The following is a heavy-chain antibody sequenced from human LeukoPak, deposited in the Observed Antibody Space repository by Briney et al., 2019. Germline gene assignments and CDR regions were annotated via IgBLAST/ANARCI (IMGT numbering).Heavy chain of an antibody. V-gene: IGHV4-39*02. Sequence: SETLSLTCTVSGGSISSSSYYWGWIRQPPGQGLEWIGSIYYSGSTYYNPSLKSRVTISVDTSKNQFSLKLSSVTAADTAVYYCARDLRRHFDYWGQGTLVTVSS. CDR2: IYYSGST. J-gene: IGHJ4*02. CDR3: ARDLRRHFDY. CDR1: GGSISSSSYY.